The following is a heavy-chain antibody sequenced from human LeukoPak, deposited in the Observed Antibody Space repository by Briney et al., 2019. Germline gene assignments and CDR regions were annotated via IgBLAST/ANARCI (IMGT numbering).Heavy chain of an antibody. CDR3: ARSPSGSYNRGDY. V-gene: IGHV1-2*02. D-gene: IGHD3-10*01. J-gene: IGHJ4*02. CDR1: GYTFTGYY. CDR2: INPNSGGT. Sequence: AAVKVSCKASGYTFTGYYMHCVRQAPVQGLEWMGWINPNSGGTNYAQKFQGRVTMTRDTSISTAYMELSRLRSDDTAVYYCARSPSGSYNRGDYWGQGTLVTVSS.